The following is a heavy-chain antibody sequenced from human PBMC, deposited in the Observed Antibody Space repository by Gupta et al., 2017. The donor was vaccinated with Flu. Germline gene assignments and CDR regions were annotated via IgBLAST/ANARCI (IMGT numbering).Heavy chain of an antibody. CDR3: ARGPESSGYYP. CDR1: GVSISSSY. Sequence: QVQLQESGPGLVKPSETLSLTCTVTGVSISSSYWCWSRQPPGKGLEWIGYIYYSGSTNYNPSLKSRVTISVDTSKNQFSLKLSSVTAADTAVYYCARGPESSGYYPWGQGTLGTVSS. J-gene: IGHJ5*02. CDR2: IYYSGST. V-gene: IGHV4-59*01. D-gene: IGHD3-22*01.